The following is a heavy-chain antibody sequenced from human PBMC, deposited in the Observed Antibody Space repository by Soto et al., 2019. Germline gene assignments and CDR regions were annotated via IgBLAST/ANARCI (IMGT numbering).Heavy chain of an antibody. Sequence: QVQLVQSGAEVKKPGSSVKVSCKASGGTFSSYTISWVRQAPGQGLEWMGRIIPILGIANYAQKFQGRGTITADKSTRTAYMELSSLRSEDTAVYYCARDRWLLWFGELLNYYYYGMDVWGQGTTVTVSS. J-gene: IGHJ6*02. V-gene: IGHV1-69*08. CDR3: ARDRWLLWFGELLNYYYYGMDV. CDR2: IIPILGIA. D-gene: IGHD3-10*01. CDR1: GGTFSSYT.